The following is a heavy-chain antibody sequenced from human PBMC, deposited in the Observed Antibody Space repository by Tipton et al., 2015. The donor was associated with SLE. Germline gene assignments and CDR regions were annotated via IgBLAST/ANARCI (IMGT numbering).Heavy chain of an antibody. Sequence: GLVKPSETLSLTCSVSGDSITSGSYYWVWIRQSPGKGLEWIGEIHRRGSTNYNPSVKSRVTISLDRSKNQISLSLTTVTAADTAVYYCAGLFGGSRAGDVWGRGILVAVSP. D-gene: IGHD2-15*01. CDR3: AGLFGGSRAGDV. V-gene: IGHV4-39*07. J-gene: IGHJ2*01. CDR1: GDSITSGSYY. CDR2: IHRRGST.